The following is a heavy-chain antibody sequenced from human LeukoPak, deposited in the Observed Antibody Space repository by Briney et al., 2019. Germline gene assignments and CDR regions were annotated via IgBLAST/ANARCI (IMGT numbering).Heavy chain of an antibody. CDR1: GFTFSSYS. J-gene: IGHJ4*02. D-gene: IGHD4-17*01. V-gene: IGHV3-21*01. CDR3: ARVTVTTGY. CDR2: ISSSNTYI. Sequence: GGSLTLPCAASGFTFSSYSMNWVRQAPGKALVWVSSISSSNTYIYYAYSVTGPFTSSRDNAKNSPYLQMNSLRAEDTAVYYCARVTVTTGYWGQGTLVTVSS.